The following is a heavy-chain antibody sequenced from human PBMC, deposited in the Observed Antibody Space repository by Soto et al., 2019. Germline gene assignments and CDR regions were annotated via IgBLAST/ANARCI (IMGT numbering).Heavy chain of an antibody. V-gene: IGHV1-18*01. D-gene: IGHD6-19*01. CDR3: AAGTAVAGTLFDY. Sequence: QVQLVQSGAAVKQPGASVQVSCKAPGYTFTSYGISWVRQAPGQGLAWMGWISAYNGNTNYAQKLQGRVTMTTDTSTSTAYMELRSLRFDDTAVYDCAAGTAVAGTLFDYWVQGTLVTVS. CDR2: ISAYNGNT. J-gene: IGHJ4*02. CDR1: GYTFTSYG.